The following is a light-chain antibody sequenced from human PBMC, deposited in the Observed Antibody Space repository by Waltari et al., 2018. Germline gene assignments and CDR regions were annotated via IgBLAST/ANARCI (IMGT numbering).Light chain of an antibody. Sequence: QSALTQPASVSGSPGQSITISCTGTSSDVGGYDYVSWYQQHPGKAPKLMIYDVSKRPSGFFNRFSGSKSVNTASLTISVLQAEDEADYYCSSYTSISACVLFGGGTKLTVL. J-gene: IGLJ3*02. V-gene: IGLV2-14*03. CDR3: SSYTSISACVL. CDR1: SSDVGGYDY. CDR2: DVS.